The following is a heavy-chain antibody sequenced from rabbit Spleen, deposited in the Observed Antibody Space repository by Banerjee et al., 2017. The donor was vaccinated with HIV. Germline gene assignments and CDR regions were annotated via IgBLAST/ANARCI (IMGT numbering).Heavy chain of an antibody. J-gene: IGHJ6*01. V-gene: IGHV1S45*01. CDR2: IYNGDGST. Sequence: QEQLEESGGGLVKPGGTLTLTYTASGLDFSSGYWISWVRQAPGKGLEWIGCIYNGDGSTYYASWVNGRFTISKTSSTTVTLQMTSLTAADTATYFCARADTSSPYYNFWGPGTLVTVS. CDR1: GLDFSSGYW. CDR3: ARADTSSPYYNF. D-gene: IGHD1-1*01.